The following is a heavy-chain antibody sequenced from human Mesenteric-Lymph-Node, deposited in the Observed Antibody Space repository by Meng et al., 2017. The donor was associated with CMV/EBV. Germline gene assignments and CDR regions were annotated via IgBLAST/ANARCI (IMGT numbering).Heavy chain of an antibody. Sequence: GESLKISCAASGFTFDDYGMNWVRQAPGKGLEWVSSISSSSSYIYYADSVKGRFTISRDNAKNSLYLQMNSLRAEDTAVYYCARDQEVSDAFDIWGQGTMVTVSS. V-gene: IGHV3-21*01. J-gene: IGHJ3*02. CDR2: ISSSSSYI. CDR3: ARDQEVSDAFDI. CDR1: GFTFDDYG.